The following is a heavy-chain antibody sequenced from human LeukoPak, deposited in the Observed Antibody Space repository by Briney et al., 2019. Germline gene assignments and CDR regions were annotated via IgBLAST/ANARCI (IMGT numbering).Heavy chain of an antibody. CDR3: ARDGEKFDAFDI. CDR1: GGSISSHY. V-gene: IGHV4-59*11. D-gene: IGHD5-24*01. CDR2: IYYSGST. Sequence: SETLSLTCTVSGGSISSHYWSWIRQPPGKGLEWIGYIYYSGSTNYNPSLKSRVTISVDTSKNQFSLKLCSVTAADTAVYYCARDGEKFDAFDIWGQGTMVTVSS. J-gene: IGHJ3*02.